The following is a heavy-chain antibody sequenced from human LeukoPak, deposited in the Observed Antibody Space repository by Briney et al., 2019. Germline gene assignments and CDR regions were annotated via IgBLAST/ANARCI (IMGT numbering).Heavy chain of an antibody. D-gene: IGHD3-16*01. CDR3: ARDGAHATQKDYYYYYGMDA. Sequence: EASVKVSCKASGGTFSSYAISWVRQAPGQGLEWMGGIIPIFGTANYAQKFQGRVTITADESTSTAYMELSSLRSEDTAVYYCARDGAHATQKDYYYYYGMDAWGKGTTVTVSS. V-gene: IGHV1-69*01. J-gene: IGHJ6*04. CDR2: IIPIFGTA. CDR1: GGTFSSYA.